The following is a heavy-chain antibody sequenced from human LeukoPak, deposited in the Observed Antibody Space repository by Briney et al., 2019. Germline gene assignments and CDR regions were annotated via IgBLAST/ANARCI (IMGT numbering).Heavy chain of an antibody. D-gene: IGHD2-15*01. J-gene: IGHJ4*02. CDR2: IRYAGGET. CDR1: GFTFNSFG. CDR3: ARDGDIVVVVAAENYFDY. V-gene: IGHV3-30*02. Sequence: PGGSLRLSCAASGFTFNSFGFHWVRQAPGKGLEWVAFIRYAGGETFYADSVKGRFTISRDNSKNTLYLQMNSLRAEDTAVYYCARDGDIVVVVAAENYFDYWGQGTLVTVSS.